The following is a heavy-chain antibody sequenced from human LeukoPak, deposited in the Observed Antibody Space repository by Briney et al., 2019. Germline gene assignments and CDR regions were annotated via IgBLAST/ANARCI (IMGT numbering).Heavy chain of an antibody. Sequence: GGSLRLSCVASGFTFSNHWMHWVRQAPGKGLVWVSRVSGDGGSTTYVDSVKGRFTISRDNSKNTLFLQMNSLRAEDTAVYYCAKSVVYYDFWSLPNDYWGQGTLVTVSS. CDR3: AKSVVYYDFWSLPNDY. J-gene: IGHJ4*02. CDR2: VSGDGGST. CDR1: GFTFSNHW. V-gene: IGHV3-74*01. D-gene: IGHD3-3*01.